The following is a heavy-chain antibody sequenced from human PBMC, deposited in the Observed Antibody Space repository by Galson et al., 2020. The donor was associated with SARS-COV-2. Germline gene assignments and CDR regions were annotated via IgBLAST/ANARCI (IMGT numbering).Heavy chain of an antibody. J-gene: IGHJ6*03. CDR1: GFTFDDYA. CDR3: ARGKGYYYYYMDV. V-gene: IGHV3-9*01. CDR2: ISWNSGSI. Sequence: GGSLRLSCAASGFTFDDYAMHWVRQAPGKGLEWVSGISWNSGSIGYADSVKGRFTISRDNAKNSLYLQMNSLRAGDTAVYYCARGKGYYYYYMDVWGKGTTVTVSS.